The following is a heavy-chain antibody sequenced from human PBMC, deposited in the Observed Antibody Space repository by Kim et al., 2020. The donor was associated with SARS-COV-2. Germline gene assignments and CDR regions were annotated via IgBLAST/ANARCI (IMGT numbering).Heavy chain of an antibody. CDR2: STAGGTAT. D-gene: IGHD2-15*01. Sequence: GGSLRLSCAASGFAFTNYAMNWVRRAPEKGLEWVSSSTAGGTATYHADSVKGRFTISRDDSKNTLYLQMNNLRTEDTAVYYCAKAPSPYCRGVRCYPFDYWGQGTLVAVSS. CDR3: AKAPSPYCRGVRCYPFDY. V-gene: IGHV3-23*01. CDR1: GFAFTNYA. J-gene: IGHJ4*02.